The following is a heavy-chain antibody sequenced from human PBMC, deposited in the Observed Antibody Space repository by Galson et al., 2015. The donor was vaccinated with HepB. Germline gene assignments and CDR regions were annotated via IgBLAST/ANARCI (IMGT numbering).Heavy chain of an antibody. D-gene: IGHD1-7*01. CDR1: GGTFSSYA. J-gene: IGHJ6*02. CDR3: ARDQYNWNYRVIYYNGMDV. Sequence: SVKVSCKASGGTFSSYAISWVRQAPGQGLEWMGGIIPIFGTANYAQKFQGRVTITADESTSTAYMELSSLRSEDTAVYYCARDQYNWNYRVIYYNGMDVWGQGTTVTVSS. V-gene: IGHV1-69*13. CDR2: IIPIFGTA.